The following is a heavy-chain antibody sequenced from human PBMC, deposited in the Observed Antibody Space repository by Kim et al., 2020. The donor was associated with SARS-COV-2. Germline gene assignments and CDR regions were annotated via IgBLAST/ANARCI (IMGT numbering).Heavy chain of an antibody. D-gene: IGHD2-8*01. CDR3: VRARMGAASDL. CDR1: GFTFSAYD. Sequence: GGSLRLSCATSGFTFSAYDMNWVRQAPGKGLEWLSFITKSSATIYYVDSVEGRFTISRDNAKNSLFLQMNSLRDEDTAFYYCVRARMGAASDLWCQGT. V-gene: IGHV3-48*02. J-gene: IGHJ3*01. CDR2: ITKSSATI.